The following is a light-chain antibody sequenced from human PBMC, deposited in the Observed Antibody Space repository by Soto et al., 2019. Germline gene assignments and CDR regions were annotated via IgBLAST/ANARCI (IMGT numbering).Light chain of an antibody. CDR3: QQCGSSRRT. J-gene: IGKJ1*01. Sequence: EIVLTQSPGTLSLSPGEGATLSCRASESVSSDCLAWYRQRPGQAPRLLIYGASTRATGTPDRISGSGSGADFTLTISILEPEDFAVYFCQQCGSSRRTFGQGTRVEIK. CDR2: GAS. V-gene: IGKV3-20*01. CDR1: ESVSSDC.